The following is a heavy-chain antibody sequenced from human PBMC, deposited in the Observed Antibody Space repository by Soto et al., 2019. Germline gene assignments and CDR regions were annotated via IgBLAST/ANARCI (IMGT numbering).Heavy chain of an antibody. CDR1: GGTFSSYA. D-gene: IGHD2-2*01. Sequence: ASVKVSCKASGGTFSSYAISWVRQAPGQGLEWMGGIIPIFGTANYAQKFQGRVTITADESTSTAYMELSSLRSEDTAVYYCVAPLVLAAARDIDWFAPWGQGTLVTV. CDR3: VAPLVLAAARDIDWFAP. J-gene: IGHJ5*02. V-gene: IGHV1-69*13. CDR2: IIPIFGTA.